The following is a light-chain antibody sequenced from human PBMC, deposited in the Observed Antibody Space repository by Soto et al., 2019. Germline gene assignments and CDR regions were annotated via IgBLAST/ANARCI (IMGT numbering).Light chain of an antibody. CDR3: ASFTNTYSYV. Sequence: QSVLTQPASVSGSPGQSITISCTGTSGDVGAYDFVSWYQQHPGKAPRLMIYNVNNRPAGASNRFSGSKSGSTASLTISTLQAEDEADYYCASFTNTYSYVFGAGTRSPS. J-gene: IGLJ1*01. CDR1: SGDVGAYDF. CDR2: NVN. V-gene: IGLV2-14*01.